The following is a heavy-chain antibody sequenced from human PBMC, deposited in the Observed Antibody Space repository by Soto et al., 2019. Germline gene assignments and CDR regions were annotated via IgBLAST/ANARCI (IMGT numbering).Heavy chain of an antibody. J-gene: IGHJ6*02. D-gene: IGHD3-3*01. Sequence: QVQLVQSGAEVKKTGSSVKVSCKASGDTFSSYAISWVRQAPGQGLEWMGGIIPVSDTPTYAQKFQGRVTITADESTSTVYMALSSLRSEDTAVYYCAINTFWSGTTADTDVWGRGTTVTVSS. CDR2: IIPVSDTP. V-gene: IGHV1-69*12. CDR3: AINTFWSGTTADTDV. CDR1: GDTFSSYA.